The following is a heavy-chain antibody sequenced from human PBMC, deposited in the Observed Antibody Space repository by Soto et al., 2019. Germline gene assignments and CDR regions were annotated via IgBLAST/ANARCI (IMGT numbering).Heavy chain of an antibody. V-gene: IGHV1-3*01. CDR1: GYTFTSYA. CDR3: ARGPQGYCSGGSCYLDY. D-gene: IGHD2-15*01. CDR2: INAGNGNT. Sequence: ASVKVSCKASGYTFTSYAMHWVRQAPGQRLEWMGWINAGNGNTKYSQKFQGRVTITRDTSASTAYMELSSLRSEDTAVYYCARGPQGYCSGGSCYLDYWGQGTLVTVSS. J-gene: IGHJ4*02.